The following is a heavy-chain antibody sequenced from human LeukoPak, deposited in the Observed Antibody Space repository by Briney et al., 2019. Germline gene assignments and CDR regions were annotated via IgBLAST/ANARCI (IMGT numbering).Heavy chain of an antibody. D-gene: IGHD6-13*01. CDR1: GGSVSSGSYY. CDR2: IYYSGST. V-gene: IGHV4-61*01. Sequence: PSETLSLTCTVSGGSVSSGSYYWSWIRQPPGKGLEWIGYIYYSGSTNYNPSLKSRVTISVDTSKNQFSLKLSSVTAADTAVYYCARDSWYGKEKGIDYWGQGTLVTVSS. J-gene: IGHJ4*02. CDR3: ARDSWYGKEKGIDY.